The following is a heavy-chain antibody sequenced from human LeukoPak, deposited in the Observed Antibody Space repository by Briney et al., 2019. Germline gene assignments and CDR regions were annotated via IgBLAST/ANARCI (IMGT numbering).Heavy chain of an antibody. J-gene: IGHJ6*02. Sequence: SETLSLTCAVYGGSFSGYYWSWIRQPPGKGLEWIGYIYHSGSTYYNPSLKSRVTISVDRSKNQFSLKLSSVTAADTAVYYCARAVCSSTSCSYYYYYGMDVWGQGTTVTVSS. D-gene: IGHD2-2*01. V-gene: IGHV4-30-2*01. CDR3: ARAVCSSTSCSYYYYYGMDV. CDR2: IYHSGST. CDR1: GGSFSGYY.